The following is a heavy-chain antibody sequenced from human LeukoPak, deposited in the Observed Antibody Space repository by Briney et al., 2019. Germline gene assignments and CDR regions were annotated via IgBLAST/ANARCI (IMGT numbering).Heavy chain of an antibody. CDR1: GFTFSNYW. V-gene: IGHV3-7*03. D-gene: IGHD2-8*02. CDR2: MNQDGSEK. Sequence: PGGSLRLSCAASGFTFSNYWMTWVRQAPGKGLEWVANMNQDGSEKYFVDSLKGRFTISRDNAKNSLSLQMNSLRAEDTAVHYCARGHTVHRYWGQGTLVTVSS. CDR3: ARGHTVHRY. J-gene: IGHJ4*02.